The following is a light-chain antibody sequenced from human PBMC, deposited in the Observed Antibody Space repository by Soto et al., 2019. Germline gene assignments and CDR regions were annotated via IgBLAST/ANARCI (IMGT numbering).Light chain of an antibody. CDR3: QYYENSPYT. CDR2: GAS. V-gene: IGKV3-20*01. CDR1: QSVSSGY. Sequence: EIVLTQSPGTLSLSPGERVTLSCRASQSVSSGYLAWYQQKPGQAPRLLIYGASSRAPGIPDRFSGSGSGTDFTLTISRLEPEDFAVYYCQYYENSPYTFGQGTKVDI. J-gene: IGKJ2*01.